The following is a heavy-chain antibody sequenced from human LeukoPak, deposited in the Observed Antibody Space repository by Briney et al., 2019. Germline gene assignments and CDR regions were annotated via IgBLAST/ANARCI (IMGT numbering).Heavy chain of an antibody. V-gene: IGHV4-61*02. CDR3: ARVLSQHDAFDI. Sequence: SQTLSLTCTVSGGSISSGSYYWSWIRQPAGKGLEWIGRIYTSGSTNYNPSLKSRVTISVDTSKNQFSLKLSSVTAADTAVYYCARVLSQHDAFDIWGQGTMVTVSS. CDR2: IYTSGST. D-gene: IGHD2-2*01. CDR1: GGSISSGSYY. J-gene: IGHJ3*02.